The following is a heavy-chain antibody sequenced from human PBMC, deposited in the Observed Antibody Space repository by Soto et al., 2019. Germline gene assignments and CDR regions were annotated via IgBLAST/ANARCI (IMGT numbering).Heavy chain of an antibody. CDR2: IKQDGSEK. Sequence: LRLSCAASGFTFSSYWMSWVRQAPGKGLEWVANIKQDGSEKYYVDSVKGRFTISRDNAKNSLYLQMNSLRAEDTAVYYCARTSYSNYVDYYYYGMDVWGQGTTVTVS. CDR1: GFTFSSYW. V-gene: IGHV3-7*01. J-gene: IGHJ6*02. CDR3: ARTSYSNYVDYYYYGMDV. D-gene: IGHD4-4*01.